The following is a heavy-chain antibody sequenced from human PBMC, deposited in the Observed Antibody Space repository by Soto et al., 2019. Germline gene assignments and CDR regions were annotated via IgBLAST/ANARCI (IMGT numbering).Heavy chain of an antibody. D-gene: IGHD6-19*01. V-gene: IGHV5-10-1*01. Sequence: PGESLKISCKGSGYSFTSYWISWVRQMPGKGLEWMGRIDPSDSYTNYSPSFQGHVTISADKSISTAYLQWSSLKASDTAMYYCASPIIAVAGYYYYGMDVWGQGTTVTVSS. CDR2: IDPSDSYT. J-gene: IGHJ6*02. CDR3: ASPIIAVAGYYYYGMDV. CDR1: GYSFTSYW.